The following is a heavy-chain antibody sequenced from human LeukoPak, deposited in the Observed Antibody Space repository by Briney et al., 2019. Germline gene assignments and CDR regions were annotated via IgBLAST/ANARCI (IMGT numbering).Heavy chain of an antibody. V-gene: IGHV4-61*08. CDR2: IYYSGST. CDR1: GGSISSGGYY. Sequence: SETLSLTCTVSGGSISSGGYYWSWIRQPPGRGLEWIGYIYYSGSTNYNPSLKSRVTISVDTSKNQFSLKLSSVTAADTAVYYCASSDEAAAGSFDYWGQGTLVTVSS. J-gene: IGHJ4*02. CDR3: ASSDEAAAGSFDY. D-gene: IGHD6-13*01.